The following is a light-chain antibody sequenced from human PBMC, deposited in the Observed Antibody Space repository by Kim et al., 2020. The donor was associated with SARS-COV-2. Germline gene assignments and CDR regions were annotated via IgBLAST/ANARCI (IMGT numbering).Light chain of an antibody. CDR3: QQYGNSPVT. J-gene: IGKJ2*01. Sequence: LTPGEGATLACRASHSVTNVCLAWLQQTPGQPPRLLIYGAYNRATGIPDRFSGSGSGTDFTLTISRLEPEDFALYYCQQYGNSPVTFGQGTKLEI. CDR1: HSVTNVC. V-gene: IGKV3-20*01. CDR2: GAY.